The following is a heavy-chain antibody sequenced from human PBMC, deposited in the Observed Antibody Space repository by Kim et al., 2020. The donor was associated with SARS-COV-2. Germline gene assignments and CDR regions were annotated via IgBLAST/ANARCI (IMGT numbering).Heavy chain of an antibody. Sequence: GGSLRLSCSASGFTFSTYALHWVRQAPGKGLEYVSAINPNGGGTYYADSVKGRFTISRDNSKNTLYLQMSSLRAEDTAVYYCVKTHKPGGSYYFDYWGQGTLVTVSS. CDR3: VKTHKPGGSYYFDY. D-gene: IGHD1-26*01. CDR1: GFTFSTYA. V-gene: IGHV3-64D*09. J-gene: IGHJ4*02. CDR2: INPNGGGT.